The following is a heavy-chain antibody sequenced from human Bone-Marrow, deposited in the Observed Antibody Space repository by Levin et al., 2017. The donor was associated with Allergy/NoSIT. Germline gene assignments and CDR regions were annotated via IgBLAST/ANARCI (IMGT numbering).Heavy chain of an antibody. D-gene: IGHD1-1*01. CDR2: ISYTGNT. J-gene: IGHJ5*02. V-gene: IGHV4-30-4*01. CDR1: GGSISSGDYY. Sequence: PSETLSLTCSVSGGSISSGDYYWNWIRQPPGKGLEWLGNISYTGNTFYNPSLKTRLAMSVDTSKNQFSLSLNSVTSADTAMYYCARGGGPQRRLDPWGQGTLVIISS. CDR3: ARGGGPQRRLDP.